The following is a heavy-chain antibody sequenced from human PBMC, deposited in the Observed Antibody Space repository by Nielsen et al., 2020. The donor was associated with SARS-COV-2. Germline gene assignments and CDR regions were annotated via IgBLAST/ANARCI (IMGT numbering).Heavy chain of an antibody. CDR2: ISYDGSNK. V-gene: IGHV3-30-3*01. CDR1: GFTFSSYA. CDR3: ARDPVAAAGGHYYGMDV. Sequence: GGSLRLSCAASGFTFSSYAMHWVRQAPGKGLEWVAVISYDGSNKYYADSVKGRFTIFRDNSKNTLYLQMNSLRAEDTAVYYCARDPVAAAGGHYYGMDVWGQGTTVTVSS. D-gene: IGHD6-13*01. J-gene: IGHJ6*02.